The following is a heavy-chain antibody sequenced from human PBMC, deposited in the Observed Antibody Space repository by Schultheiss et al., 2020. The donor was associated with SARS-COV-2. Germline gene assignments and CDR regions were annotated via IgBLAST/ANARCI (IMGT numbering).Heavy chain of an antibody. CDR3: AIALYGFFYYYYYMDV. D-gene: IGHD3-10*01. Sequence: ASVKVSCKASGYTFTSYGISWVRQAPGQGLEWMGWISAYNGNTNYAQKLQGRVTMTTDTSTSTAYMELRSLRSDDTAVYYCAIALYGFFYYYYYMDVWGKGTTVTVSS. CDR2: ISAYNGNT. V-gene: IGHV1-18*01. CDR1: GYTFTSYG. J-gene: IGHJ6*03.